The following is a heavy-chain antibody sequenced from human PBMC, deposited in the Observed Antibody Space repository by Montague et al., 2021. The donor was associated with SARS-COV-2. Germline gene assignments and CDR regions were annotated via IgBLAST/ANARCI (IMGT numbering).Heavy chain of an antibody. D-gene: IGHD3-10*01. Sequence: PRLSCAASGFTFSSYWMHWVRQAPGKGLVWVSRINSDGSSTSYADSVKGRFTISRDNAKNTLYLQMNSLRAEDTAVYYCARVLYYYGRFDYWGQGTLVTVSS. J-gene: IGHJ4*02. CDR3: ARVLYYYGRFDY. CDR2: INSDGSST. V-gene: IGHV3-74*01. CDR1: GFTFSSYW.